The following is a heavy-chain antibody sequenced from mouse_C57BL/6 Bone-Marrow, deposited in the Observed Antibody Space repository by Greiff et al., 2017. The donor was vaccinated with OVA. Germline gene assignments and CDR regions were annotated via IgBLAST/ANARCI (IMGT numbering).Heavy chain of an antibody. CDR3: AILSVAY. CDR1: GYTFTDYY. D-gene: IGHD1-1*01. J-gene: IGHJ3*01. CDR2: INPNNGGT. V-gene: IGHV1-26*01. Sequence: VQLQQSGPELVKPGASVKISCKASGYTFTDYYMNWVKQSHGKSLEWIGDINPNNGGTSYNQKFKGKATLTVDKSSSTAYMELRSLTSEASAGYYCAILSVAYWGQGTLVTVSA.